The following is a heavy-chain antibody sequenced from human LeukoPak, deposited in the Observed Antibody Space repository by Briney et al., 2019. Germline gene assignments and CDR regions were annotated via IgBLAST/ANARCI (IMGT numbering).Heavy chain of an antibody. Sequence: GGSLRLSCAASGFTVSNSYMSWVRQAPGKGLEWVSVIHSGGFTYYADSVEGRFTISRDDSKSTLYLQMKSLRAEDTAVYYCARDRIELGGGTFDIWGQGTRVTVSS. D-gene: IGHD5-18*01. CDR1: GFTVSNSY. CDR2: IHSGGFT. CDR3: ARDRIELGGGTFDI. V-gene: IGHV3-53*01. J-gene: IGHJ3*02.